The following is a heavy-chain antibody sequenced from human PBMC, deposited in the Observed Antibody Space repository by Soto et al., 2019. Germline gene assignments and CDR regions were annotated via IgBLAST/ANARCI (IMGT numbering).Heavy chain of an antibody. CDR2: MNPNSGNT. CDR1: GYTFTSYD. J-gene: IGHJ3*02. V-gene: IGHV1-8*01. Sequence: GASVKVSCKASGYTFTSYDINWVRQATGQGLEWMGWMNPNSGNTGYAQKFQGRVTMTRNTSISTAYMELSSLRSEDTAVYYCAGVAVHTRAFDIWGQGTMVTVSS. CDR3: AGVAVHTRAFDI. D-gene: IGHD1-1*01.